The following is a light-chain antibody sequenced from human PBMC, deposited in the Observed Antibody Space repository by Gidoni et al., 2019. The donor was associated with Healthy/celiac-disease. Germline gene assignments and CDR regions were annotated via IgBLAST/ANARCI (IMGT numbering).Light chain of an antibody. V-gene: IGLV2-14*04. J-gene: IGLJ2*01. CDR1: SSDVGGYNY. CDR3: SSYTSSSTVV. CDR2: DVS. Sequence: GSPGPSITISCTGTSSDVGGYNYVSWYQQHPGKAPKLMIYDVSNRPSGVSNRFSGAKSGNTASLTISGLQAEDEADDYCSSYTSSSTVVFGGGTKLTVL.